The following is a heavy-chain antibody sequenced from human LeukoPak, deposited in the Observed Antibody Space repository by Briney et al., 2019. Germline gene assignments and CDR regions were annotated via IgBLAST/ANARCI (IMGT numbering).Heavy chain of an antibody. CDR3: ARGSSSWEGDFDY. Sequence: ASVKVSCKASGGTFSSYAISWVRQAPGQGLEWMGRIIPILGIANYAQKFQGRVTITADKSTSTAYMELSSLRSEDTAVYYCARGSSSWEGDFDYWGQGTLVTVSS. V-gene: IGHV1-69*04. CDR1: GGTFSSYA. J-gene: IGHJ4*02. CDR2: IIPILGIA. D-gene: IGHD6-13*01.